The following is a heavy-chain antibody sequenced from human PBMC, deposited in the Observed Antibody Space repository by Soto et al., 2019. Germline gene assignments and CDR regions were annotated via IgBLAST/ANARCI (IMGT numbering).Heavy chain of an antibody. V-gene: IGHV1-69*13. D-gene: IGHD3-9*01. CDR2: IMPIFRTP. Sequence: ASVKVSCKASGGTFTNSAISWVRQAPGQGLEWMGGIMPIFRTPDYAQKFQGRVTITADESTSTVYMELSGLRSDDTAVYYCAREQYYDVLTGPDSWGQGTLVTVSS. CDR1: GGTFTNSA. CDR3: AREQYYDVLTGPDS. J-gene: IGHJ5*01.